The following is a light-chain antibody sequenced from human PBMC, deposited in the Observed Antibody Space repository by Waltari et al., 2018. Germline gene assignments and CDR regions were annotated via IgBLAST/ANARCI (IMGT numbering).Light chain of an antibody. J-gene: IGKJ1*01. CDR1: QDIRRY. V-gene: IGKV1-39*01. CDR2: AAS. CDR3: QQSYSSLWT. Sequence: DIKMTQSPSSLSASLGDRVTTTCRASQDIRRYLNWYQQQPGKAPKLLIYAASTLQSGVPSRFSGNGSGTEFTLTIRGLHPEDFATYFCQQSYSSLWTFGRGTKVEIK.